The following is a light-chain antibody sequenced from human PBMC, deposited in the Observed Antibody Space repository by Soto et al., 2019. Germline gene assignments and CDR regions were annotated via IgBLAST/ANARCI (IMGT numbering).Light chain of an antibody. CDR2: DTS. J-gene: IGKJ1*01. Sequence: EIVLTQSPATLSFSPGERSTLSCRSSQSVGSYLAWFQQTPGQAPRLLIYDTSNRATGIPVRFSGSGSETDFTLTITRLEPEDFAMYYCQQYSSSRTFGQGTKVDIK. V-gene: IGKV3-11*01. CDR1: QSVGSY. CDR3: QQYSSSRT.